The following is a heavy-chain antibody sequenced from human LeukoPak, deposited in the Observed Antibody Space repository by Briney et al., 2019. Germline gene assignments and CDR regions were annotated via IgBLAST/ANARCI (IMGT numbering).Heavy chain of an antibody. CDR1: GYTFSDYY. CDR3: ARRGVVKNAFDI. D-gene: IGHD3-3*01. V-gene: IGHV1-2*02. CDR2: INPNRGGT. Sequence: ASVKVSCKASGYTFSDYYIHWVRQAPGQGLVWMGWINPNRGGTNYAQKFQGRVTMTRDTSISTAYMELSRLRSDDTAVYYCARRGVVKNAFDIWGQGTMVTVSS. J-gene: IGHJ3*02.